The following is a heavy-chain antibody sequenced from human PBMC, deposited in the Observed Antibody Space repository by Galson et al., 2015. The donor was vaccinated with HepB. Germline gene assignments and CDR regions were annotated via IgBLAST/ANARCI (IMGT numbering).Heavy chain of an antibody. CDR2: ISSSSSYI. J-gene: IGHJ4*02. CDR1: GFTFSSYS. Sequence: SLRLSCAASGFTFSSYSMNWVRQAPGKGLEWVSSISSSSSYIYYADSVKGRFTISRDNAKNSLYLQMNSLRAEDTAVYYCATELIVGVVLGVWGQGALVTASS. D-gene: IGHD3-3*01. V-gene: IGHV3-21*01. CDR3: ATELIVGVVLGV.